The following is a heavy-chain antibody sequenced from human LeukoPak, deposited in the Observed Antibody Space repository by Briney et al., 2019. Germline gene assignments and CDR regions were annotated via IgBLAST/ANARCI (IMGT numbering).Heavy chain of an antibody. D-gene: IGHD2-2*01. Sequence: GASVKVSCKASGYTFTSYGISRVRQAPGQGLEWMGWISAYNGNTNYAQKLQGRVTMTTDTSTSTAYMELRSLRSDDTAVYYCARDGAGYCSSTSCPRFDYWGQGTLVTVSS. V-gene: IGHV1-18*04. CDR3: ARDGAGYCSSTSCPRFDY. J-gene: IGHJ4*02. CDR1: GYTFTSYG. CDR2: ISAYNGNT.